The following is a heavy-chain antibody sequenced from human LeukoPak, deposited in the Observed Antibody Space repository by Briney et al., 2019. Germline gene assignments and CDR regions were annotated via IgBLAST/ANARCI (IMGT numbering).Heavy chain of an antibody. CDR1: GFTFSSYA. V-gene: IGHV3-30-3*01. Sequence: LGGSLRLSCAASGFTFSSYAMHWVRQAPGKGLEWVAVISYDGSNKYYADSVKGRFTISRDNSKNTLYLQMNSLRAEDTAVYYCARPGRVPGYSYGDFFDYWGQGTLVTVSS. CDR2: ISYDGSNK. J-gene: IGHJ4*02. D-gene: IGHD5-18*01. CDR3: ARPGRVPGYSYGDFFDY.